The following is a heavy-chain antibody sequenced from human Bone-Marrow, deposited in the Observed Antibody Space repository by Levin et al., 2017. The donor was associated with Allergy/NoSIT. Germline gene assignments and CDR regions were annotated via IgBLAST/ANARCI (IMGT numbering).Heavy chain of an antibody. CDR2: ISYDGYNK. CDR1: GFTFNSNA. D-gene: IGHD3-10*01. Sequence: GESLKISCAASGFTFNSNAMHWVRQAPGKGPEWVAVISYDGYNKYYADSVKGRFTISRDNSNNMLFVQMNGLRVEDTAVYHCAKGSGYFGTGSDYRIDHWGQGTLVTVSS. V-gene: IGHV3-30*18. J-gene: IGHJ5*02. CDR3: AKGSGYFGTGSDYRIDH.